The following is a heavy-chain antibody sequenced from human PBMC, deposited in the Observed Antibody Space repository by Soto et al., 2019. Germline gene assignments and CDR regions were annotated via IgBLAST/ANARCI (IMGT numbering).Heavy chain of an antibody. V-gene: IGHV1-69*01. CDR2: IIPIFGTA. Sequence: QGQLVQSGAEVKKPGSSVKVSCNASGGPLSSYAISWVRQAPGQGLEWMGGIIPIFGTANYAQKFQGRVTMTADESTSTAYMELSSLRSEATAVYYCAIWTIVVVTARPHSYYYYGIDVWGQGTTVPVSS. CDR1: GGPLSSYA. D-gene: IGHD2-21*02. J-gene: IGHJ6*02. CDR3: AIWTIVVVTARPHSYYYYGIDV.